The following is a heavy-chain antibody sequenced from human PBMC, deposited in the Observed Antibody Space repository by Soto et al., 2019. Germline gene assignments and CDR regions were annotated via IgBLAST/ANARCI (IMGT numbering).Heavy chain of an antibody. CDR3: ARVSVSSSWYRYYFDY. D-gene: IGHD6-13*01. V-gene: IGHV4-59*01. CDR1: GGSISSYY. CDR2: IYYSGST. Sequence: SETLSLTCTVSGGSISSYYWSWIRQPPGKGLEWIGYIYYSGSTNYNPSLKSRVTISVDTSKNQFSLKLSSVTAADTAVYYCARVSVSSSWYRYYFDYWGQGTLVTVSS. J-gene: IGHJ4*02.